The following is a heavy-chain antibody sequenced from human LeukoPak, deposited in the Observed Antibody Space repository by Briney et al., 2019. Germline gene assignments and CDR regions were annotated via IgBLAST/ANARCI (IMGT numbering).Heavy chain of an antibody. CDR2: IIPIFGTA. J-gene: IGHJ6*02. V-gene: IGHV1-69*13. CDR1: GGTFTSYA. Sequence: ASVKVSCKASGGTFTSYAISWVRQAPGQGLEWMGGIIPIFGTANYAQKFQGRVTITADESTSTAYMELSSPRSEDTAVYYCARTYCGGDCRPSYYYYYGMDVWGQGTTVTVS. CDR3: ARTYCGGDCRPSYYYYYGMDV. D-gene: IGHD2-21*02.